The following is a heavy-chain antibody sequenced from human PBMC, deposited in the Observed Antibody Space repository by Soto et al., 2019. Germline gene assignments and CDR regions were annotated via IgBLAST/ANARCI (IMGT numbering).Heavy chain of an antibody. V-gene: IGHV3-30-3*01. D-gene: IGHD1-1*01. CDR2: ISFDGSNK. CDR1: GFSFNSYA. Sequence: GGSLRLSCAASGFSFNSYALHWVRQAPGKGLEWVAVISFDGSNKYYADSVKGRFTISRDSSKTTLFLQMNSLRTEDTALYYCARRVAGTGAYFDHWGQGTLVTVSS. J-gene: IGHJ4*02. CDR3: ARRVAGTGAYFDH.